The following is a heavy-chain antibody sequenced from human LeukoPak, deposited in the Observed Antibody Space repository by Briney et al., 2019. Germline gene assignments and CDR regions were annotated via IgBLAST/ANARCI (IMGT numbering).Heavy chain of an antibody. V-gene: IGHV3-30*04. CDR3: ARDPDYGETGCYFDY. CDR2: ISYDGSNK. Sequence: GGSLRLSCAASGFTFSSYAMHWVRQAPGKGLEWVTIISYDGSNKYYADSVKGRFTISRDNSKNTLYLQMNSLRAEDTAVYYCARDPDYGETGCYFDYWGQGTLVTVSS. D-gene: IGHD4-17*01. CDR1: GFTFSSYA. J-gene: IGHJ4*02.